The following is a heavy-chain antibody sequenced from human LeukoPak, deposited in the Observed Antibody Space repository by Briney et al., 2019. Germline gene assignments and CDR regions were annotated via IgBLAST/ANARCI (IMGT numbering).Heavy chain of an antibody. D-gene: IGHD3-22*01. CDR2: ISSSSSTI. V-gene: IGHV3-48*02. J-gene: IGHJ3*02. CDR1: GFTFSSYE. Sequence: GGFLRLSCAASGFTFSSYEMNWVRQAPGKGLEWVSYISSSSSTIYYADSVKGRFTISRDNAKNSLYLQMNSLRDEDTAVYYCARDGMYYYDSSGLDAFDIWGQGTMVTVSS. CDR3: ARDGMYYYDSSGLDAFDI.